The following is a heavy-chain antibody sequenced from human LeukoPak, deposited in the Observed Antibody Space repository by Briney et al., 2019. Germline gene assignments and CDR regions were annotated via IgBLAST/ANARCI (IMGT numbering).Heavy chain of an antibody. Sequence: GASVKVSCKASGGTFSSYAISWVRQAPGQGLEWMGWINPNSGGTNYAQKFQGRVTMTRDTSISTAYMELSRLRSDDTAVYYCARDLTVTTRGYYYYYYMDVWGKGTTVTVSS. CDR2: INPNSGGT. J-gene: IGHJ6*03. CDR1: GGTFSSYA. D-gene: IGHD4-17*01. V-gene: IGHV1-2*02. CDR3: ARDLTVTTRGYYYYYYMDV.